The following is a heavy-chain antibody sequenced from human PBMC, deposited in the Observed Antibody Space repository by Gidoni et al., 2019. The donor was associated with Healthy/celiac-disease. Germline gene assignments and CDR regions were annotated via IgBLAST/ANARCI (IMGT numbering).Heavy chain of an antibody. Sequence: QVQLVQSGAEVKKPGSSVKVSCKASGGTFRSYAISWVRQAPGQGLEWMGGIIPICGTANYAQKFQGRVTITADESTSTAYMELSSLRSEDTAVYYCASHNYYDSSGYYPLDYWGQGTLVTVSS. CDR1: GGTFRSYA. D-gene: IGHD3-22*01. CDR2: IIPICGTA. V-gene: IGHV1-69*01. J-gene: IGHJ4*02. CDR3: ASHNYYDSSGYYPLDY.